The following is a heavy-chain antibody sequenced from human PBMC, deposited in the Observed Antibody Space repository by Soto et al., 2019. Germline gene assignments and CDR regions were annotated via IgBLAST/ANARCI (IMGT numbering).Heavy chain of an antibody. J-gene: IGHJ5*02. Sequence: QVQLQESGPGLVKPSQTLSLTCTFSGGSISSGGYYWSWIRQHPGKGLEWIGFIYYSGSTYYNPSLKCRVTRSVDTSKNQFTLKLSSVTAAESAVYYCARVKKYWDSSGNWFDPWGQGTLVTVSS. CDR2: IYYSGST. CDR3: ARVKKYWDSSGNWFDP. V-gene: IGHV4-31*03. D-gene: IGHD3-22*01. CDR1: GGSISSGGYY.